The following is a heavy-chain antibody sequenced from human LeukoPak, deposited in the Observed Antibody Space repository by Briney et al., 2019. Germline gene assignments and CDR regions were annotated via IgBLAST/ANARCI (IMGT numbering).Heavy chain of an antibody. CDR2: IYYSGST. CDR1: GGSISIYY. V-gene: IGHV4-59*08. J-gene: IGHJ4*02. Sequence: SETLSLTCTVSGGSISIYYWSWIRQPPGKGLEWIGYIYYSGSTNYNPSLKSRVTISVDTSKNQFSLKLSSVTAADTAVYYCASHYYDSSGYSYWGQGTLVTVSS. D-gene: IGHD3-22*01. CDR3: ASHYYDSSGYSY.